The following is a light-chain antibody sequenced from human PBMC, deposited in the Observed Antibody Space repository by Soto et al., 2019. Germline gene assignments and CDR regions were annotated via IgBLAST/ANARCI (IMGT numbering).Light chain of an antibody. CDR1: QSLLYTSDNRNY. Sequence: IVMIQSPESLAVSLGERATFNCTSSQSLLYTSDNRNYLAWYQKKPGQPPKLLIHWASTRESGVPDRFSGSGSGTDFTLTISSVQAEDVAVYYCEQYCRLYTFGQGTRLEI. CDR2: WAS. CDR3: EQYCRLYT. V-gene: IGKV4-1*01. J-gene: IGKJ2*01.